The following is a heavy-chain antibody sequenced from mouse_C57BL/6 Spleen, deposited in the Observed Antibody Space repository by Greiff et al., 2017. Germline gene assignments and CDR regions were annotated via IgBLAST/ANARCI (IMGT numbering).Heavy chain of an antibody. CDR2: INPSTGGT. Sequence: EVQVVESGPELVKPGASVKISCKASGYSFTGYYMNWVKQSPEKSLEWIGEINPSTGGTTYNQKFKAKATLTVDKSSSTAYMQLKSLTSEDSAVYYCARLYYSNYFDVWGTGTTVTVSS. D-gene: IGHD2-5*01. CDR1: GYSFTGYY. J-gene: IGHJ1*03. V-gene: IGHV1-42*01. CDR3: ARLYYSNYFDV.